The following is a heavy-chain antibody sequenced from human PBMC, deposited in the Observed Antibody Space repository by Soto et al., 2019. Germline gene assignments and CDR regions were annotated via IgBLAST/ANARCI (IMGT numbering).Heavy chain of an antibody. CDR3: AREDGITMVRGVPRYNWFDP. D-gene: IGHD3-10*01. V-gene: IGHV1-69*01. CDR1: GGTFSSYA. Sequence: QVQLVQSGAEVKKPGSSVKVSCKASGGTFSSYAISWVRQAPGQGLEWMGGIIPIFGTANYAQKFQGRVTITADESTSTAYMELSSLRSEDTDVYYCAREDGITMVRGVPRYNWFDPWGQGTLVTVSS. J-gene: IGHJ5*02. CDR2: IIPIFGTA.